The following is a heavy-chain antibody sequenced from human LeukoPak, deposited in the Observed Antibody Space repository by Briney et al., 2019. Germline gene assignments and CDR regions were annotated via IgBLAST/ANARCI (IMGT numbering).Heavy chain of an antibody. J-gene: IGHJ6*02. CDR3: TRALLLGSYYYAMDI. CDR1: GFTFSDHF. D-gene: IGHD3-16*01. V-gene: IGHV3-72*01. CDR2: IKAKTYTT. Sequence: GGSLRLSCAASGFTFSDHFMDWVRQAPGKGLEWVGRIKAKTYTTEYAASVKGRFTISREDSKNSLYLQMNSLKTEDTAMYYCTRALLLGSYYYAMDIWGQGTTVTVSS.